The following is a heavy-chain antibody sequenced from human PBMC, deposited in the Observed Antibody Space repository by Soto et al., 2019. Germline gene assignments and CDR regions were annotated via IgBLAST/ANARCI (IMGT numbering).Heavy chain of an antibody. J-gene: IGHJ4*02. CDR2: IIPIFGTA. CDR1: GGTFSSYA. V-gene: IGHV1-69*01. Sequence: QVQLVQSGAEVKKPGSSVKVSCKASGGTFSSYAISWVRQAPVQGLEWMGGIIPIFGTANYAQKFQGRVTITADESTSTAYMELSSLRSEDTAVYYCARCGDEYSYGYSFFDYWGQGTLVTVSS. D-gene: IGHD5-18*01. CDR3: ARCGDEYSYGYSFFDY.